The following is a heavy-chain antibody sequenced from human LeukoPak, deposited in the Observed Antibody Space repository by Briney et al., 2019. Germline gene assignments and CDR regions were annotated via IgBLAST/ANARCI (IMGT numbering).Heavy chain of an antibody. CDR3: ARGGVRRGWYDY. Sequence: GGSLRLSCAASGFTFSTYWMQWVRQDPGKGLEWVANIKEDGSEKYYVDSVKGRFTISRDNAKNSLYLQMNSLRAEDTAAYYCARGGVRRGWYDYWGQGTLVTVSS. V-gene: IGHV3-7*01. D-gene: IGHD1-14*01. J-gene: IGHJ4*02. CDR1: GFTFSTYW. CDR2: IKEDGSEK.